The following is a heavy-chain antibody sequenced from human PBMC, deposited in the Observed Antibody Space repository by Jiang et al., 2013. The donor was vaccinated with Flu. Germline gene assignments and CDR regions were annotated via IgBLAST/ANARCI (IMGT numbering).Heavy chain of an antibody. V-gene: IGHV4-4*02. CDR2: IYHSGST. J-gene: IGHJ1*01. D-gene: IGHD5-24*01. CDR1: GGSISSSNW. CDR3: ATWWVEMATIRPAINFQH. Sequence: GLVKPSGTLSLTCAVSGGSISSSNWWSWVRQPPGKGLEWIGEIYHSGSTNYNPSLKSRVTISVDKSKNQFSLKLSSVTAADTAVYYCATWWVEMATIRPAINFQHWGQGTLVTVSS.